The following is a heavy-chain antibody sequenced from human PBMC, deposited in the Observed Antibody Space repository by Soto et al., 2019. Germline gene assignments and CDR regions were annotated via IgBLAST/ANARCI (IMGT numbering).Heavy chain of an antibody. D-gene: IGHD2-15*01. CDR3: ARDRCSGGSCYYYYYGMDV. CDR1: VDSVSSNSAA. CDR2: TYYRSKWYN. Sequence: SQTLSLTCAISVDSVSSNSAAWNWIRQSPSRGLEWLGRTYYRSKWYNDYAVSVKSRITINPDTSKNQFSLQLNSVTPEDTAVYYCARDRCSGGSCYYYYYGMDVWGQGATVTVSS. V-gene: IGHV6-1*01. J-gene: IGHJ6*02.